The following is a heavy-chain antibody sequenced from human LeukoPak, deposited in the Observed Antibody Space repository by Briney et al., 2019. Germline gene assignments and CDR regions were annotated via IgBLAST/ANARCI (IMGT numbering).Heavy chain of an antibody. D-gene: IGHD6-19*01. J-gene: IGHJ5*01. CDR3: ARRAPGYGSGWLDS. CDR1: GFTFSSYA. V-gene: IGHV3-23*01. CDR2: ISGSGGST. Sequence: GGSLRLSCAASGFTFSSYAMSWVRQAPGKGLEWVSAISGSGGSTYYADSVKGRFTISRDNSKNTLYLQMGSLRTEDMAVYYCARRAPGYGSGWLDSWGQGTQVTVSS.